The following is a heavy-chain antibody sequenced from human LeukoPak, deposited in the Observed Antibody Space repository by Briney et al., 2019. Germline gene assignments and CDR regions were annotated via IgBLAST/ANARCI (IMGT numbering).Heavy chain of an antibody. Sequence: AGGSLRLSCAASGFTFSDYWISWIRQTPGKGLEWVANIKPDGSEKLYVDSVKGRFTISRDNANNSLYLQMNSLRIEDTAVFYCAKGPKQLVFVRGYYFDDWGQGTLVTVSS. V-gene: IGHV3-7*01. CDR2: IKPDGSEK. CDR3: AKGPKQLVFVRGYYFDD. D-gene: IGHD6-13*01. J-gene: IGHJ4*02. CDR1: GFTFSDYW.